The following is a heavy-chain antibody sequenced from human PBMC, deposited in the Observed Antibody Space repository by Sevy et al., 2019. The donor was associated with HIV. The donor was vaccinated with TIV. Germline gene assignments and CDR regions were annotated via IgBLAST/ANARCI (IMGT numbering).Heavy chain of an antibody. V-gene: IGHV3-30*02. Sequence: GGSLRLSCAASGFTFSYSGMHWVRQAPGKGLEWVTLIQFDGSSRYYAESVKGRFTILRDNTKNTLYLQMNSLRRDDTAVYYCAKNTAAVGVGGFAYWGRGALVTVSS. D-gene: IGHD2-8*02. CDR2: IQFDGSSR. J-gene: IGHJ4*02. CDR1: GFTFSYSG. CDR3: AKNTAAVGVGGFAY.